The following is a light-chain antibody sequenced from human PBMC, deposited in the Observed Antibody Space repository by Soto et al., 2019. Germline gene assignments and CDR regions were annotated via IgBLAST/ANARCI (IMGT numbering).Light chain of an antibody. J-gene: IGKJ2*01. CDR2: TAA. V-gene: IGKV1-39*01. CDR3: QQSFTTPYT. CDR1: QSINYY. Sequence: DIQMTQSPSSLSASIGDRVIITCRASQSINYYLNWYQQQPGKAPKLLVSTAASLRSGVPSRFSGGASGTDFALTISSLQPEDFATYYCQQSFTTPYTFGQGTKLEI.